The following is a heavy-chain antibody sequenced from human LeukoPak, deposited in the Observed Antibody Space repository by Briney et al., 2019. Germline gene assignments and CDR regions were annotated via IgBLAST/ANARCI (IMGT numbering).Heavy chain of an antibody. CDR1: GDSVSSNLIA. D-gene: IGHD2/OR15-2a*01. J-gene: IGHJ4*02. V-gene: IGHV6-1*01. CDR3: ARGRNSGFDY. CDR2: TYYRSKWNN. Sequence: SQTLSLTCAISGDSVSSNLIAWNWLRQSPSRGLEWLGRTYYRSKWNNDYAVSVKSRITINPDTSKNQFSLHLNSVTPEDTAVYYCARGRNSGFDYWGQGTLVTVSS.